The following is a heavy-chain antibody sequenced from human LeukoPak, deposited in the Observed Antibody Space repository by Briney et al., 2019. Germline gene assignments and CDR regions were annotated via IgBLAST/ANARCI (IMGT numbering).Heavy chain of an antibody. CDR3: ARVLGYDYVWGSYRRAFDY. CDR2: INPSGGST. V-gene: IGHV1-46*01. CDR1: GYTFTSYY. D-gene: IGHD3-16*02. J-gene: IGHJ4*02. Sequence: ASVKVSCKASGYTFTSYYMHWVRQAPGQGLEWMGIINPSGGSTSYAQKFQGRVTMTRDMSTSTVYMELSSLRSEDTAVYYCARVLGYDYVWGSYRRAFDYWGQGTLVTVSS.